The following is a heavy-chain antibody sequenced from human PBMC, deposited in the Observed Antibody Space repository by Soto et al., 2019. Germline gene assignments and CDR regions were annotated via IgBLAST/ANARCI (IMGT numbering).Heavy chain of an antibody. CDR1: GYTYTNYG. CDR2: LSPYNGNT. V-gene: IGHV1-18*01. Sequence: QVQLVQSGAEVKKPGASVKVSCKASGYTYTNYGITWVRQVPGQGLEWVGWLSPYNGNTNYAQKFLGRVTMTTDTSTSTAYMELRSLRSDDTAVYYCVRGGAASGVINWFDPWGHGTLVTVSS. D-gene: IGHD6-13*01. CDR3: VRGGAASGVINWFDP. J-gene: IGHJ5*02.